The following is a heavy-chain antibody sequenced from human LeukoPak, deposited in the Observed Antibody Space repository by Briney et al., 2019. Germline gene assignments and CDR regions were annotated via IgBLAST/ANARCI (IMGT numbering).Heavy chain of an antibody. CDR3: AKTRPLDSSSWSHGDY. J-gene: IGHJ4*02. CDR2: ISGSGDST. CDR1: GFTFSSYA. V-gene: IGHV3-23*01. D-gene: IGHD6-13*01. Sequence: GGSLSLSCAASGFTFSSYAMSWVRQAPGKGLEWVSAISGSGDSTYYGDSVKGRFTISRDNSKNTLYLQMNSLRAEDTAVYYCAKTRPLDSSSWSHGDYWGQGTLVTVSS.